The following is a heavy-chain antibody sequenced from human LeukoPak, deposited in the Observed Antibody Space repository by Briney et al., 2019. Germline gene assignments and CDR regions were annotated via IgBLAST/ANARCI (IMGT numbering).Heavy chain of an antibody. CDR2: IYYSGST. CDR3: ARDGLRGSYSYNWFDP. CDR1: GGSISSYY. V-gene: IGHV4-59*01. J-gene: IGHJ5*02. D-gene: IGHD1-26*01. Sequence: SETLSLTCTVSGGSISSYYWSWIRQPPGKGLEWIGYIYYSGSTNYNPSLKSRVTILVDTSKNQFSLKLSSVTPADTAVYYCARDGLRGSYSYNWFDPWGQGTLVTVSS.